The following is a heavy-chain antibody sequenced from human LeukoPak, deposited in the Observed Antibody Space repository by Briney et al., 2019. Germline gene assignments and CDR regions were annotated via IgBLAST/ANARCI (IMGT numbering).Heavy chain of an antibody. D-gene: IGHD3-9*01. J-gene: IGHJ6*03. CDR1: GFTFSSYG. CDR3: AKCILTGYYKGYMDV. V-gene: IGHV3-23*01. CDR2: ISGSGGST. Sequence: PGGTLRLSCAASGFTFSSYGMSWVRQAPGKGLEWVSAISGSGGSTYYADSVKGRFTISRDNSKNTLYLQMNSLRAEDTAVYYCAKCILTGYYKGYMDVWGKGTTVTIS.